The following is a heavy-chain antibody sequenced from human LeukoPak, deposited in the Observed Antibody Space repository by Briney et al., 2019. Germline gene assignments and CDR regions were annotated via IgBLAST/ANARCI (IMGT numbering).Heavy chain of an antibody. J-gene: IGHJ3*02. Sequence: ALVKVSCKASGGTFSSYAISWVRQAPGQGLEWMGRIIPILGIANYAQKFQGRVTITADKSTSTAYMELSSLRSEDTAVYYCARANWNDELGAFDIWGQGTMVTVSS. D-gene: IGHD1-1*01. CDR1: GGTFSSYA. CDR2: IIPILGIA. V-gene: IGHV1-69*04. CDR3: ARANWNDELGAFDI.